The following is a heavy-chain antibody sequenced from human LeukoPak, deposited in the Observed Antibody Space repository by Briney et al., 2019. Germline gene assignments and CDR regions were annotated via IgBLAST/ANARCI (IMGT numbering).Heavy chain of an antibody. CDR1: GFTFSSYA. Sequence: GGSLRLSCAASGFTFSSYAMSWVRQAPGKGLEWVSAISGSGGSTYYADSVKGRFTISRDNSKNTLYLQMNSLRAEDTAVYYCAKVYYDFWSGYAYRTTDWYYFDYWGQGTLVTVSS. J-gene: IGHJ4*02. V-gene: IGHV3-23*01. CDR2: ISGSGGST. CDR3: AKVYYDFWSGYAYRTTDWYYFDY. D-gene: IGHD3-3*01.